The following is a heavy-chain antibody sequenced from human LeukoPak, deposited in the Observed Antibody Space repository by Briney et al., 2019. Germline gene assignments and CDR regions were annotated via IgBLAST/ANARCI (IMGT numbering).Heavy chain of an antibody. Sequence: GGSLRLXCAASGFTFTNYWMSWVRQAPGKGPEWVANIKHDESKTYYDDSVKGRFTISRDNAKNSLFLQMNSLRAEDTAVYYCARDASLYCAGDTCYWAFDHWGQGTLVTVSS. J-gene: IGHJ4*02. CDR1: GFTFTNYW. D-gene: IGHD2-21*02. CDR2: IKHDESKT. CDR3: ARDASLYCAGDTCYWAFDH. V-gene: IGHV3-7*01.